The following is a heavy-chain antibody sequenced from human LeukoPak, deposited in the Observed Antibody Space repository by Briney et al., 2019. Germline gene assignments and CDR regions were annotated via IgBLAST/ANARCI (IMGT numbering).Heavy chain of an antibody. Sequence: PGGSLRLSCAASGFTFSSYEMNWVRQAPGKGLEWVSYISSSGSTIYYADSVKGRFTISRDNAKNSLYLQMSSLRAEDTAVYYCAKQARRAFYYGSGTYAGSHYFDYWGQGTLVTVSS. D-gene: IGHD3-10*01. CDR2: ISSSGSTI. CDR3: AKQARRAFYYGSGTYAGSHYFDY. J-gene: IGHJ4*02. V-gene: IGHV3-48*03. CDR1: GFTFSSYE.